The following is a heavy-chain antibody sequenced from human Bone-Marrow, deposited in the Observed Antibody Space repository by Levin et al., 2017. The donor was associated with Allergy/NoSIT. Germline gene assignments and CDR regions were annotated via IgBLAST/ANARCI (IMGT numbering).Heavy chain of an antibody. J-gene: IGHJ6*02. V-gene: IGHV3-23*01. D-gene: IGHD2/OR15-2a*01. CDR3: VKDYISYDYYGLDV. Sequence: PGGSLRLSCAASGFAFSSSAMSWVRLAPGKGLEWVSAITGSGGSTFYADSVKGRFTIYKDNFGSTLYLQMSGLRAEDTAVYYCVKDYISYDYYGLDVWGQGTTVTVSS. CDR1: GFAFSSSA. CDR2: ITGSGGST.